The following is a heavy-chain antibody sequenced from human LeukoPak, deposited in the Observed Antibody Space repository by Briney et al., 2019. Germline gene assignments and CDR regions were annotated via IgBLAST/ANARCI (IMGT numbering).Heavy chain of an antibody. J-gene: IGHJ4*01. CDR3: ARGVLY. CDR1: GSSVTSATYY. D-gene: IGHD2-8*01. CDR2: VHLSVIT. Sequence: LGTPCLTSSLSGSSVTSATYYRSWIRQPPRKGLGSIWMVHLSVITNYNSSLKSRVIVSLDTSKNQFSLKLSSVTAADTALYYCARGVLYWGQGTLVTVSS. V-gene: IGHV4-61*01.